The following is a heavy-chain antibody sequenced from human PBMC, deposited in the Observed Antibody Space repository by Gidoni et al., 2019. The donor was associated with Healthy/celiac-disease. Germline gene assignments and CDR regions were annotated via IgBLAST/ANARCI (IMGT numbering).Heavy chain of an antibody. CDR3: ARAPPSYSSGWFWFDP. J-gene: IGHJ5*02. CDR2: ISYDGSNK. CDR1: GFTFSSYA. D-gene: IGHD6-19*01. V-gene: IGHV3-30*04. Sequence: QVQPVESGGGVVQPGWSLRLSCAAPGFTFSSYAMHWVRQAPGKGLEWVAVISYDGSNKYYADSVKGRFTISRDNSKNTLYLQMNSLRAEDTAVYYCARAPPSYSSGWFWFDPWGQGTLVTVSS.